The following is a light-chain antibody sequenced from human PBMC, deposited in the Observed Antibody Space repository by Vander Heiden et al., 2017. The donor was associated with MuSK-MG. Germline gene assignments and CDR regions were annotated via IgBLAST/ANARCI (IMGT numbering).Light chain of an antibody. CDR1: QSVSISY. J-gene: IGKJ1*01. CDR3: QQYGSSPGT. V-gene: IGKV3-20*01. CDR2: GAS. Sequence: EIVLTQSPGTLSLSPGERATLSCRASQSVSISYLAWYQQKPGLAPRLLIYGASSSATGIPDRFSGSRSGTDFTLTISRLEPEDFAVYYCQQYGSSPGTFGQGTKVEIK.